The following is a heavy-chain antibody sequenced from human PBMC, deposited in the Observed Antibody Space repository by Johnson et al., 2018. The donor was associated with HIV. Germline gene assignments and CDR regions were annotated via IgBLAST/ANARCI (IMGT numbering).Heavy chain of an antibody. CDR2: TRQQGNSYTT. D-gene: IGHD3-3*01. Sequence: VQLVESGGGLVQPGGSLRLSCAASGFTFSDHYMDWVRQAPGKGLEWVGRTRQQGNSYTTEYAASVKGRFTFSRDDAKNSLFLQMNSLRAEDTAVYYCARGPITIFGVVTTGDAFDIWGQGTMVTVSS. CDR3: ARGPITIFGVVTTGDAFDI. CDR1: GFTFSDHY. J-gene: IGHJ3*02. V-gene: IGHV3-72*01.